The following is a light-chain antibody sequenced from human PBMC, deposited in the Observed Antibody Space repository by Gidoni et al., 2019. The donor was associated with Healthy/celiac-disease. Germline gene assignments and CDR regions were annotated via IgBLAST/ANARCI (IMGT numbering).Light chain of an antibody. J-gene: IGKJ4*01. Sequence: DIVMTQSPDSLAVSLGEKATINCKSSQSVLYSSNNKNYLAWYQQKPGQPPKLIIYWASTRESGVPDRFSGSGSGTDFTLTISSLQAEDVAVYYCQQYYSTLTFGGGTKVEI. CDR1: QSVLYSSNNKNY. V-gene: IGKV4-1*01. CDR2: WAS. CDR3: QQYYSTLT.